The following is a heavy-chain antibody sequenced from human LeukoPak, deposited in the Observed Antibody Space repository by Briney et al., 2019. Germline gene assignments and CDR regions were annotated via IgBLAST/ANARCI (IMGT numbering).Heavy chain of an antibody. Sequence: EASVKVSCKASGYTFTSYDINWVRQATGQGLEWMGWMNPNSGDTGYAQKFQGRVTMTRNTSISTAYMELSSLRSEVTAVYYCARAIGYCSGGSCHGGYWFDPWGQGTLVTVSS. CDR2: MNPNSGDT. CDR1: GYTFTSYD. V-gene: IGHV1-8*01. J-gene: IGHJ5*02. CDR3: ARAIGYCSGGSCHGGYWFDP. D-gene: IGHD2-15*01.